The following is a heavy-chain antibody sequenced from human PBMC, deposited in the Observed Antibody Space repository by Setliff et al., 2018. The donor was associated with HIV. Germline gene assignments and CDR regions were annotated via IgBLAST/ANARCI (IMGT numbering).Heavy chain of an antibody. CDR2: IYYNGRT. J-gene: IGHJ6*02. CDR3: VRERRRSPLSYGLDV. CDR1: GGSISSGGYY. Sequence: PSETLSLTCTVSGGSISSGGYYWNWICQYPVKGLEWIGHIYYNGRTLFNPALGTRLNMSVDTSENQFSLHLNSVTAADTAVYYCVRERRRSPLSYGLDVWGQGTTVTVSS. V-gene: IGHV4-31*03.